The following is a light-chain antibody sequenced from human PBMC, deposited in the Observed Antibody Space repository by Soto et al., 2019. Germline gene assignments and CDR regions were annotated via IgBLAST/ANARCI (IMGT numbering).Light chain of an antibody. CDR3: QQYGSSGT. V-gene: IGKV3-20*01. CDR1: QSVSSSY. Sequence: EIVLTQSPGTLSLSTGERATLSCRASQSVSSSYLAWYQQKPGQAPRLLIYGASSRATGIPARFSGSESGTEFTLTISSLQSEDFAVYYCQQYGSSGTFGQGTKVDIK. J-gene: IGKJ1*01. CDR2: GAS.